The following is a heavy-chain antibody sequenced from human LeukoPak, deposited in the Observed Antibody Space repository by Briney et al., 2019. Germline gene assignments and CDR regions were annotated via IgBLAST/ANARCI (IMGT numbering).Heavy chain of an antibody. CDR2: IYHSGST. D-gene: IGHD1-26*01. CDR3: ARSHDSGSYPYYFDY. V-gene: IGHV4-30-2*01. J-gene: IGHJ4*02. CDR1: DGSISSGGYS. Sequence: SETLSLTCAVSDGSISSGGYSWSWIRQPPGKGLEWIGYIYHSGSTYYNPSLKSRVTISVDRSKNQFSLKLSSVTAADTAVYYCARSHDSGSYPYYFDYWGQGTLVTVSS.